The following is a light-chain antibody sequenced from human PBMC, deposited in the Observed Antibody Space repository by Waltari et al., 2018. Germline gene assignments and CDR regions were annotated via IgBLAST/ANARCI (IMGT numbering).Light chain of an antibody. CDR3: AAWDDSLNGWV. CDR2: NDE. V-gene: IGLV1-44*01. J-gene: IGLJ3*02. CDR1: SSNLGSNS. Sequence: QSVLTQPPSASGTPGQSVTIPCSGSSSNLGSNSVNWYQQLPGSAPKLLIYNDEHRPSGVPDRFSGSKSGTSASLAISGLQSEDEADYYCAAWDDSLNGWVFGGGTKLTVL.